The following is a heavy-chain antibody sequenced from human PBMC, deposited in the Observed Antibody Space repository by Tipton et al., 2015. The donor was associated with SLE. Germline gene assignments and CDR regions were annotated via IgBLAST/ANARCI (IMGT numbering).Heavy chain of an antibody. J-gene: IGHJ4*02. CDR3: ARWTVKVSQARPYYFDY. D-gene: IGHD6-6*01. CDR2: IYYSGST. CDR1: GYSISSGHY. Sequence: TLSLTCTVSGYSISSGHYWGWIRQPPGKGLEWIGTIYYSGSTYYNPSLKSRVTISVDTSKNQFSLKLSSVTAADTAVYYCARWTVKVSQARPYYFDYWGQGTLVTVSS. V-gene: IGHV4-38-2*02.